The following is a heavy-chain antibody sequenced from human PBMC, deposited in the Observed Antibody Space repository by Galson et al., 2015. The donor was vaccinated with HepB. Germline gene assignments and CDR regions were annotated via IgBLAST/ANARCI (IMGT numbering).Heavy chain of an antibody. CDR1: GFTFDDYG. J-gene: IGHJ3*02. V-gene: IGHV3-20*04. D-gene: IGHD2-15*01. Sequence: SLRLSCAASGFTFDDYGMSWVRQAPGKGLEWVSGINWNGGSTGYADSVKGRFTISRDNAKNSLYLQMNSLRAEDTALYYCARGYCSGGSCYAYRADAFDIWGQGTMVTVSS. CDR3: ARGYCSGGSCYAYRADAFDI. CDR2: INWNGGST.